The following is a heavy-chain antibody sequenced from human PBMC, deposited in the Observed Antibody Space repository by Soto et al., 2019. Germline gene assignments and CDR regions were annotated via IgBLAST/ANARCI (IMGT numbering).Heavy chain of an antibody. CDR1: GGSVSSGSYS. D-gene: IGHD6-6*01. V-gene: IGHV4-61*01. J-gene: IGHJ6*02. CDR2: IYNSGGT. Sequence: QVQLQESGPGLVKPSETLSLTCTVSGGSVSSGSYSWSWIRQPPGKGLEWIGYIYNSGGTNYNPSLKSRVTISVDTSKNQFSLKLGSVTAADTAVYYCARVGVRLGRIAARPQADPYYYAMDVWGQGTTVTVSS. CDR3: ARVGVRLGRIAARPQADPYYYAMDV.